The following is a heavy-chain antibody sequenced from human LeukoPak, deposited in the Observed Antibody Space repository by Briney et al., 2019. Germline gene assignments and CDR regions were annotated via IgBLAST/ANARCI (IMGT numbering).Heavy chain of an antibody. J-gene: IGHJ4*02. Sequence: ASVKVSCKASGYTLTSYGIIWVRQAPGQGLEWMGWISGYNGNTNYAQKLQGRVTMTTDTSTNTAYMELTSLRPDDTAVYYCARDSFVSSGYPFYWGQGALVIVSS. CDR3: ARDSFVSSGYPFY. CDR2: ISGYNGNT. CDR1: GYTLTSYG. V-gene: IGHV1-18*01. D-gene: IGHD3-22*01.